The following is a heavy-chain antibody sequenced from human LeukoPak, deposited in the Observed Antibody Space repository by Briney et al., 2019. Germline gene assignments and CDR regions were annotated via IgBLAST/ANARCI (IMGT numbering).Heavy chain of an antibody. CDR3: ARVPGYCSSTSCRKDAFDI. Sequence: ASVKVSCKASGYTFTSYYMHWVRQAPGQGLEWMGIINPSGGSTSYAQKFQGRVTMTRDMSTSTVYMELSSLRSEDTAVYYCARVPGYCSSTSCRKDAFDIWGQGTMVTVSS. V-gene: IGHV1-46*01. CDR2: INPSGGST. D-gene: IGHD2-2*01. J-gene: IGHJ3*02. CDR1: GYTFTSYY.